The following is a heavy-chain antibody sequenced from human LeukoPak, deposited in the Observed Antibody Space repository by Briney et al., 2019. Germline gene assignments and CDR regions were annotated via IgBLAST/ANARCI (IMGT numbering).Heavy chain of an antibody. V-gene: IGHV4-38-2*02. J-gene: IGHJ4*02. CDR1: GYSISSGYY. Sequence: SETLSLTCTVSGYSISSGYYWGWVRPPPGKGLEWIGSIYHSGSTYYNPSLKSRVTISVDTSKNQFPLKLSSVTAADTAVYYCARVRYFDWLALDYWGQGTLVTVSS. D-gene: IGHD3-9*01. CDR3: ARVRYFDWLALDY. CDR2: IYHSGST.